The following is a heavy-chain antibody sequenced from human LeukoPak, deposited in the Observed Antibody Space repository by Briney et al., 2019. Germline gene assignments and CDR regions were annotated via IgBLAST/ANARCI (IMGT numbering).Heavy chain of an antibody. CDR2: ISGSGGST. D-gene: IGHD2-2*02. CDR1: GFTFSSYA. CDR3: AKELGYCSSTSCYKDAFDI. V-gene: IGHV3-23*01. J-gene: IGHJ3*02. Sequence: GGSLRLSCAASGFTFSSYAMSWVRQAPGKGLEWVSAISGSGGSTYYADSVKGRFTISRDNSKNTLYLQMNSLRAEDTAVYYCAKELGYCSSTSCYKDAFDIWGQGTMVTVSS.